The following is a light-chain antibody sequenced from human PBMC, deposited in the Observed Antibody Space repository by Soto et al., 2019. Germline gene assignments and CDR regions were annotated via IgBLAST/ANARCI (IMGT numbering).Light chain of an antibody. CDR1: SSDGGTYNL. J-gene: IGLJ2*01. Sequence: QSALTQPASVSGSPGQSITISCTGSSSDGGTYNLVSWYQQYPGKAPKLMIYEGSKRPSGVSNRFSGSKSGNTASLTISGLQAEDEADYYCCSYAGSRTFEVFGGGTKLTVL. V-gene: IGLV2-23*03. CDR3: CSYAGSRTFEV. CDR2: EGS.